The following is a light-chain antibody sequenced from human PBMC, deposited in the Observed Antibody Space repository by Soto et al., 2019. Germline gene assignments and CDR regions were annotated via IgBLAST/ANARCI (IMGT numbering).Light chain of an antibody. CDR3: QQFSSYPLT. CDR2: GAS. V-gene: IGKV3-15*01. J-gene: IGKJ4*01. Sequence: EIVMTQSPATLSVSPGERATLSCRASQSLSSSLAWYQQKPGQAPRLLIYGASTRATGIPARFSGSGSGTEFTLTISSLQSEDFAVYYCQQFSSYPLTFGGGTKVDI. CDR1: QSLSSS.